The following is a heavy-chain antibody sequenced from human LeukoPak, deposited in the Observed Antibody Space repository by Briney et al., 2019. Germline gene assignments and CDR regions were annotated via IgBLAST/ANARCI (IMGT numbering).Heavy chain of an antibody. J-gene: IGHJ4*02. Sequence: GESLKISCKGSGSSFTSYWIGWVRQMPGKGLEWMGIIYPGDSDTRYSPSFQGQVTISADKSISSAYLQWSSLKASDTAMYYCARLKTGGYSYGAFDYWGQGTLVTVSS. D-gene: IGHD5-18*01. CDR1: GSSFTSYW. V-gene: IGHV5-51*01. CDR2: IYPGDSDT. CDR3: ARLKTGGYSYGAFDY.